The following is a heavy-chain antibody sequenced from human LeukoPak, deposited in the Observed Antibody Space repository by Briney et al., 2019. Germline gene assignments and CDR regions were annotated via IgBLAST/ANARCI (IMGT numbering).Heavy chain of an antibody. J-gene: IGHJ4*02. CDR2: ISAYNGNT. D-gene: IGHD3-3*02. CDR3: ARVLSPGYYFDY. V-gene: IGHV1-18*01. Sequence: ASVKVSCKASGYTFTSYGLSWVRQAPGQGLEGMGWISAYNGNTNYAQKLQGRVTMTTDTSTSTAYMELRSLRSDDTAVYDCARVLSPGYYFDYWGEGTLVTVSS. CDR1: GYTFTSYG.